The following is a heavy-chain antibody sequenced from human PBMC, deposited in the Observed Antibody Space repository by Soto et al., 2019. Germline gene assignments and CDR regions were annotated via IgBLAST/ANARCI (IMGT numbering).Heavy chain of an antibody. CDR3: ARGISGDYDFWSGYYLLDV. Sequence: GASVKVSCKASGYTFTSYGIRWVRQAPGQGLEWMGWISAYNGNTNYAQKLQGRVTMTTDTSTSTAYMELRSLRSDDTAVYYCARGISGDYDFWSGYYLLDVWGKGTTVTVSS. CDR2: ISAYNGNT. D-gene: IGHD3-3*01. V-gene: IGHV1-18*01. J-gene: IGHJ6*04. CDR1: GYTFTSYG.